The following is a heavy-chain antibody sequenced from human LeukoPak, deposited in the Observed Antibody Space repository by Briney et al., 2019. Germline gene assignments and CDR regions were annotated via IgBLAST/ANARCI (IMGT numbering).Heavy chain of an antibody. CDR3: AREADCSGGSCYSSVLFY. D-gene: IGHD2-15*01. V-gene: IGHV1-69*13. CDR1: GGTFSNYA. J-gene: IGHJ4*02. Sequence: SVKVSCKASGGTFSNYAISWVRQAPGQGLEWMGGIIPIFGTANYAQKFQGRVTITADESTSTAYMELSSLRSEDAAVYYCAREADCSGGSCYSSVLFYWGQGTLVTVSS. CDR2: IIPIFGTA.